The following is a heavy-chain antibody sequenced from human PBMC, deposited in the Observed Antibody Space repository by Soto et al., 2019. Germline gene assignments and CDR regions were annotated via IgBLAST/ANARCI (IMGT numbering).Heavy chain of an antibody. CDR3: ARGLEDSYGYNDY. J-gene: IGHJ4*02. CDR1: GGTFSSYA. CDR2: IIPIFGTA. Sequence: AASVKVSCKASGGTFSSYAISWVRQAPGQGLEWMGGIIPIFGTANYAQKFQGRVTITADESTSTAYMELRSLRSDDTAVYYCARGLEDSYGYNDYWGQGTLVTVSX. V-gene: IGHV1-69*13. D-gene: IGHD5-18*01.